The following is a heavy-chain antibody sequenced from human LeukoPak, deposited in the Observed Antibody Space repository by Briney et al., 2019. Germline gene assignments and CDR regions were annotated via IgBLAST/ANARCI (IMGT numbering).Heavy chain of an antibody. Sequence: SETLSLTCGVSGGSISSGGFSWSWIRQPPGKGLEWIGYIYHSGSTYYKPSLKSRVTISIDRSKNYSSLNLSSVTAADTAVYYCAQLMNWFDPWGQGTLVTVSS. CDR2: IYHSGST. CDR3: AQLMNWFDP. CDR1: GGSISSGGFS. D-gene: IGHD1-1*01. J-gene: IGHJ5*02. V-gene: IGHV4-30-2*01.